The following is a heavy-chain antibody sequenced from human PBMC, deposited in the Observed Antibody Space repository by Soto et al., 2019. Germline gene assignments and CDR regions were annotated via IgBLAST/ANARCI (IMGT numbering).Heavy chain of an antibody. CDR2: IYYSGST. J-gene: IGHJ3*02. CDR1: GGSISSGGYY. D-gene: IGHD4-17*01. Sequence: QVQLQESGPGLVKPSQTLSLTCTVSGGSISSGGYYWSWIRQHPGKGLEWIGYIYYSGSTYYNPSLKSRVTISVATSKNQFSLKLSSVTAADTALYYCARVFMDYGDYGFAFDIWGQGTMVTVSS. V-gene: IGHV4-31*03. CDR3: ARVFMDYGDYGFAFDI.